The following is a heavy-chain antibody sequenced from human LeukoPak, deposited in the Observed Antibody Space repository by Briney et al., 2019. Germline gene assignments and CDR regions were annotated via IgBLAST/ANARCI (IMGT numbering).Heavy chain of an antibody. CDR1: GGSLSTNNYY. V-gene: IGHV4-39*07. CDR3: AREYSNSSASSRYFDY. Sequence: SETLSLTCTVSGGSLSTNNYYWGWIRQPPGEGLEWVGTIHYSGPTNYNPSLKSRVTMSVDTSKNQFSLELSSVTAADTAVYSCAREYSNSSASSRYFDYWGQGTLVTVSS. D-gene: IGHD6-6*01. CDR2: IHYSGPT. J-gene: IGHJ4*02.